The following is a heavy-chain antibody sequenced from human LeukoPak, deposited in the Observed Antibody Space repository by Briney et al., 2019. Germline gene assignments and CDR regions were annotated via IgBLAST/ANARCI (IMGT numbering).Heavy chain of an antibody. CDR2: TYHRSKWYN. CDR3: ARGGSYSFDY. D-gene: IGHD1-26*01. V-gene: IGHV6-1*01. Sequence: SQTLSLTCALSGDTFTSNSAAWHWIRQSPSRDLEWLGSTYHRSKWYNDYALSVKSRVSVNPDTPKNQFSLQLSSVTPEDTAVYYCARGGSYSFDYWGQGTLVTVSS. J-gene: IGHJ4*02. CDR1: GDTFTSNSAA.